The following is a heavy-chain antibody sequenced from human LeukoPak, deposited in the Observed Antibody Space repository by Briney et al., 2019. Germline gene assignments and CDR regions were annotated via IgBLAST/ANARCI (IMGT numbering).Heavy chain of an antibody. CDR1: RFTFSTYA. J-gene: IGHJ4*02. CDR2: ISGIGETT. D-gene: IGHD2-2*01. V-gene: IGHV3-23*01. CDR3: AKSQGNDQQVVQRIDY. Sequence: PGGSLRLSCTASRFTFSTYAMSWVRQAPGKGLEWVSSISGIGETTYYTGSVKGRFTISRDNSKNALYLQMSSLRAEDTAVYYCAKSQGNDQQVVQRIDYWGEGTLVTVSS.